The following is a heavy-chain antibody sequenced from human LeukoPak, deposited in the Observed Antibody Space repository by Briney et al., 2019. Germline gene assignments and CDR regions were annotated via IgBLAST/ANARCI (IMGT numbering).Heavy chain of an antibody. CDR1: GGSINSGDYY. CDR2: IYYSGNT. D-gene: IGHD3-22*01. CDR3: ARDRAYYYDRTGYRIDY. Sequence: SQTLSLTCTVSGGSINSGDYYWSWIRQSPGKGLEWIGYIYYSGNTYYNPSLKSRVTISIDTSKNQFSLNLASVTAADTAVYYCARDRAYYYDRTGYRIDYWGQGTLVTVSS. J-gene: IGHJ4*02. V-gene: IGHV4-30-4*01.